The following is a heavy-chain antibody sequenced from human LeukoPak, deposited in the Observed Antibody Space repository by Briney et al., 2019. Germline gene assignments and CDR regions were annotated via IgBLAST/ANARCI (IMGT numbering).Heavy chain of an antibody. CDR3: ARDDYDFWSGYYALGY. Sequence: GGSLRLSCAASGFTFSSYAMHWVRQAPGKGLEWVVVISYDGSNKYYADSVKGRFTISRDNSKNTLYLQMNSLRAEDTAVYYCARDDYDFWSGYYALGYWGQGTLVTVSS. D-gene: IGHD3-3*01. J-gene: IGHJ4*02. CDR2: ISYDGSNK. V-gene: IGHV3-30*01. CDR1: GFTFSSYA.